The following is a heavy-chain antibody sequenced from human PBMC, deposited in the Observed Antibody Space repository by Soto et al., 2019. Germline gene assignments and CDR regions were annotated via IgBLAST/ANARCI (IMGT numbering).Heavy chain of an antibody. CDR3: ARIIWTMIDDEGGY. J-gene: IGHJ4*02. CDR2: ISYDGSNK. V-gene: IGHV3-30-3*01. D-gene: IGHD3-22*01. CDR1: GFTFSSYA. Sequence: QVQLVESGGGVVQPGRSLRLSCAASGFTFSSYAMHWVRQAPGKGLEWVAVISYDGSNKYYADSVKGRFTISRDNSKNTLYLQMNSLRAEDTAVYYCARIIWTMIDDEGGYWGQGTLVTVSS.